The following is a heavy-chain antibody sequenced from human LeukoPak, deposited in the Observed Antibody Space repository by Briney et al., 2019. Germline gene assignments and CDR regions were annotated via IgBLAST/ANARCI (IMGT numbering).Heavy chain of an antibody. V-gene: IGHV4-39*01. Sequence: SETLSLTCTVSGGSISSSSDCWGWIRQPPGKGLEWIGTIYYSGSTYYNPSLNSRLTISVDTSKNQFSLKLSSVTAADTAVYYCARHRRDGNNPDWFDPWGQGTLVTVSS. CDR3: ARHRRDGNNPDWFDP. D-gene: IGHD5-24*01. CDR1: GGSISSSSDC. CDR2: IYYSGST. J-gene: IGHJ5*02.